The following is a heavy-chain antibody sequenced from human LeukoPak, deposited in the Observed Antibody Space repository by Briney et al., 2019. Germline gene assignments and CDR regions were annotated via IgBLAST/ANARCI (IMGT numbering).Heavy chain of an antibody. D-gene: IGHD2-2*01. J-gene: IGHJ3*02. Sequence: PSETLSLTCTVSGGSISSGGYYWSWIRQPPGKGLGWIGYIYHSGSTYYNPSLKSRVTISVDRSKNQFSLKLSSVTAADTAVYYCARDPRVVVPAAAGAFDIWGQGTMVTVSS. CDR3: ARDPRVVVPAAAGAFDI. CDR1: GGSISSGGYY. V-gene: IGHV4-30-2*01. CDR2: IYHSGST.